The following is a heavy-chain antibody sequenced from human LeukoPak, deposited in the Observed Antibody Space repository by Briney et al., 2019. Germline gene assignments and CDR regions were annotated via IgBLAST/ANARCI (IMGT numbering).Heavy chain of an antibody. Sequence: XTXXXXXLXWVRQAPGQSLEXXGWITTGRGETRYXQEFQRRITFTRDTSXSTVYMDLRELRSEDTAVYYCAXXXXXXXXXXXXXSWXXXXXXAVSS. CDR3: AXXXXXXXXXXXXXS. J-gene: IGHJ5*01. V-gene: IGHV1-3*03. CDR2: ITTGRGET. CDR1: XTXXXXX.